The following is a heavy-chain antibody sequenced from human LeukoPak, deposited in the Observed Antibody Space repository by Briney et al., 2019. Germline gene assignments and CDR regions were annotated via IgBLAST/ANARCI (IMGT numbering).Heavy chain of an antibody. V-gene: IGHV3-9*01. CDR3: AKDTGSPADAITMEDNAFDI. CDR2: ISWSSGII. D-gene: IGHD3-3*01. J-gene: IGHJ3*02. Sequence: QPGRSLRLSCAAPGFIFDDHGMHWVRHAPGKGLEWVSGISWSSGIIGYADSVKGRFTISRDNAKNSLYLQMESLRAEDTAVYYCAKDTGSPADAITMEDNAFDIWGQGTMVTVSS. CDR1: GFIFDDHG.